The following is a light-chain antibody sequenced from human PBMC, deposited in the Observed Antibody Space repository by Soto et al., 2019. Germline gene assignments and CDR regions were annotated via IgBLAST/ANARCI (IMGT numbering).Light chain of an antibody. CDR2: AAS. Sequence: DIQMTQSPTSLSSSVGDRVTITCRASQGIRNFGAWYQQKPGKAPKLLIYAASTLQSGVPSRCSGSGSGTDFTLTSNSLQPEDVATYYCQKYSSVPVFGPGTKVEIK. J-gene: IGKJ3*01. CDR3: QKYSSVPV. V-gene: IGKV1-27*01. CDR1: QGIRNF.